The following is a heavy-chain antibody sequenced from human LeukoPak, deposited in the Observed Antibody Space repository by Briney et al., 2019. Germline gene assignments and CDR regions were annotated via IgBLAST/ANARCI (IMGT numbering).Heavy chain of an antibody. V-gene: IGHV3-74*01. J-gene: IGHJ3*02. D-gene: IGHD2-15*01. CDR1: GFTFSSYW. Sequence: PGGYLSLSCAASGFTFSSYWLHWVRQAQGKGLVWVSRINSDGSSTSYADSVKGRFTISRDNAKNTLYLQMNSLRAEDTAVYYCARAWYAAFDIWGQGTMVTVSS. CDR2: INSDGSST. CDR3: ARAWYAAFDI.